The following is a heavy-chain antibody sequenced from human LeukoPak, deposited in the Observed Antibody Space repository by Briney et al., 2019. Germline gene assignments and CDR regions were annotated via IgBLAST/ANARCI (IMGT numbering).Heavy chain of an antibody. V-gene: IGHV3-20*04. CDR3: ARDGRDGYSPFDY. D-gene: IGHD5-24*01. Sequence: PGGSLRLSCTASGFTFDDYGMSWVRQAPGEGLEWVSGINWNGGSTGYADSVKGRFTISRDNAKSSLYLQMNSLRAEDTALYYCARDGRDGYSPFDYWGQGTLVTVSS. CDR2: INWNGGST. J-gene: IGHJ4*02. CDR1: GFTFDDYG.